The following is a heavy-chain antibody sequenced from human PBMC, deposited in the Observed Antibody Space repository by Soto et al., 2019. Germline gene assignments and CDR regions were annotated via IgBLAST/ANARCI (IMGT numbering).Heavy chain of an antibody. CDR2: ISSGGGST. CDR1: GFTFSSFA. V-gene: IGHV3-23*01. D-gene: IGHD3-10*01. J-gene: IGHJ5*02. Sequence: GGSLRLSCAASGFTFSSFALNWVRQAPGKGLEWGSIISSGGGSTFYADSVRGRFTISRGNSKEKLYLQMNSLSAEDTAVYYCAKNGPEVVITTRWLDPWGQGTLVTVSS. CDR3: AKNGPEVVITTRWLDP.